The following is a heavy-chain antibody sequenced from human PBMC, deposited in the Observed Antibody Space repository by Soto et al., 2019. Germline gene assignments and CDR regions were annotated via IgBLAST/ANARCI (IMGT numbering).Heavy chain of an antibody. CDR1: GYTFTTYD. D-gene: IGHD6-19*01. CDR2: MNPNSGNT. CDR3: ARGRVLAVAGRSYWFDP. V-gene: IGHV1-8*01. J-gene: IGHJ5*02. Sequence: QVQLVQSGAEVKKPGASVKVSCKASGYTFTTYDINWVRQATGQGLEWMGWMNPNSGNTGYAQKFQGRVTMTRNTSICTAYMELSSLRSEGTAVYYCARGRVLAVAGRSYWFDPWGQGTLVTVSS.